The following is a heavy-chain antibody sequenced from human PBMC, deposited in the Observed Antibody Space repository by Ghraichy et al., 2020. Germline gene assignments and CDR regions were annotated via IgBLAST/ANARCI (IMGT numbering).Heavy chain of an antibody. V-gene: IGHV3-23*01. CDR3: AKEGGQWLIPYYFDY. CDR1: GFTFSDYA. Sequence: GSLRLSCAASGFTFSDYAMTWVRLSQGKGLEWLSTLTGSADTTYYADSVKGRFTISRDNSRNTLYLQMNSLRAEDTAVYYCAKEGGQWLIPYYFDYWGQGTLVTVSS. J-gene: IGHJ4*02. D-gene: IGHD6-19*01. CDR2: LTGSADTT.